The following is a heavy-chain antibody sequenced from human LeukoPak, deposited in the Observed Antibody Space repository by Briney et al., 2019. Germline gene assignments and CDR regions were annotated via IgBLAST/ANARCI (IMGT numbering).Heavy chain of an antibody. D-gene: IGHD3-10*01. CDR1: GFTFSSYA. J-gene: IGHJ4*02. CDR2: ISGSGGST. CDR3: AKVRGSGSYYRRGYFDY. V-gene: IGHV3-23*01. Sequence: GGSLRLSRAASGFTFSSYAMSWLRQAPGKGLEWVSAISGSGGSTYYADSVKGRFTISRDNSKNTLYLQMNSLRAEGTAEYYCAKVRGSGSYYRRGYFDYWGQGTLVTVSS.